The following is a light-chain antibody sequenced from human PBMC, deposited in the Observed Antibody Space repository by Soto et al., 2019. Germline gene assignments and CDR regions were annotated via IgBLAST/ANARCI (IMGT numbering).Light chain of an antibody. Sequence: EIVLTQSPGTLSLSPGERATLSCRASQSVSSSYLAWYQQKPGQAPRLLIYGASSRATGIPDRFSGSGSGTDFTLNIRRLGAEDFSVFFFQQEGSPPLVWTFCQGNKLGIK. V-gene: IGKV3-20*01. J-gene: IGKJ2*01. CDR1: QSVSSSY. CDR2: GAS. CDR3: QQEGSPPLVWT.